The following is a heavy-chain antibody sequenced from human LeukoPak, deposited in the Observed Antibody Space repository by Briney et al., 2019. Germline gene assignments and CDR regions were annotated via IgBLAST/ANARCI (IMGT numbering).Heavy chain of an antibody. CDR3: ARVPVVGVVVAAGNYYYYMDV. D-gene: IGHD2-15*01. CDR2: INPSGGST. V-gene: IGHV1-46*01. J-gene: IGHJ6*03. CDR1: GYTFTSYY. Sequence: GASVKVSCKASGYTFTSYYMHWVRQAPGQGLEWMGIINPSGGSTSYAQKFQGRVTMTRDTSTSTVYMELSSLRSEDTAVYYCARVPVVGVVVAAGNYYYYMDVWGKGTTVTISS.